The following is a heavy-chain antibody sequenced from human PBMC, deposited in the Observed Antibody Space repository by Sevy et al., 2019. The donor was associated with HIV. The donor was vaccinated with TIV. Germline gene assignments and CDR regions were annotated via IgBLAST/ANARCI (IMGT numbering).Heavy chain of an antibody. CDR2: ISWNSGDI. CDR1: GFTFIDYT. V-gene: IGHV3-9*01. CDR3: AKEEWDLDAFDV. D-gene: IGHD1-26*01. J-gene: IGHJ3*01. Sequence: GGSLRLSCAASGFTFIDYTMNWVRQVPGKGLELVSGISWNSGDIDYADSVKGRFTSSRDNAKNSLYLQMNSLRVEDTALYYCAKEEWDLDAFDVWGQGTMVTVSS.